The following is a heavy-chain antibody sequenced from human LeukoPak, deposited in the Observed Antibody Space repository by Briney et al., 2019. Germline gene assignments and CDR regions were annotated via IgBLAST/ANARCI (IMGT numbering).Heavy chain of an antibody. Sequence: SETLSLTCSVSGGSITSGNYYWNWIRRPAGKGLEWIGRIYTSGSSSYSPSLKSRVSISVDKSKNQLSLRLTSVTAADTAVYYCGKGLNHDYSGVGDSWGQGTLVTVSS. CDR1: GGSITSGNYY. D-gene: IGHD5-12*01. CDR2: IYTSGSS. J-gene: IGHJ4*02. V-gene: IGHV4-61*02. CDR3: GKGLNHDYSGVGDS.